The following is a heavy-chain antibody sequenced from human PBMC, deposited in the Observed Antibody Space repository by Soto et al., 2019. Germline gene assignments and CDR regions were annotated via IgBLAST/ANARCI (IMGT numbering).Heavy chain of an antibody. J-gene: IGHJ4*02. CDR2: ISYDGSNK. CDR1: GFTFSSYA. Sequence: GGSLRLSCAASGFTFSSYAMHWVRQAPGKGLEWVAVISYDGSNKYYADSVKGRFTISRDNSKNTLYLQMNSLRAEDTAVYYCARDPNRLGYCSGGSCYRPFDYWGQGTLVTVSS. V-gene: IGHV3-30-3*01. CDR3: ARDPNRLGYCSGGSCYRPFDY. D-gene: IGHD2-15*01.